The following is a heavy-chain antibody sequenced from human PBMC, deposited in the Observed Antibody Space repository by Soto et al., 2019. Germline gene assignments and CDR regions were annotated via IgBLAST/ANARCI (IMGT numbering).Heavy chain of an antibody. CDR3: ARDASGYENWFDP. CDR1: GGSISSSNW. CDR2: IYHSGST. J-gene: IGHJ5*02. Sequence: SETLSLTCAVSGGSISSSNWWSWVRQPPGKGLEWIGEIYHSGSTNYNPSLKSRVTISVDKSKNQFSLKLSSVTAADTAVYYCARDASGYENWFDPWGQGALVTVSS. D-gene: IGHD5-12*01. V-gene: IGHV4-4*02.